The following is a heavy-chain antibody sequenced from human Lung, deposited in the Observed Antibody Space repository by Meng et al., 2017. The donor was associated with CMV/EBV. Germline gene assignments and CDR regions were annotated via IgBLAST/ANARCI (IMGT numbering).Heavy chain of an antibody. J-gene: IGHJ4*02. CDR1: GFTFNTYA. Sequence: GGSXRLXXAASGFTFNTYAMHWVRQAPGQGLAWVAVISFDGSNQYYADSVKGRFTISRDNSANTLYLHMNRLRAEDTAVYYCARVAGTYYSSPIDYWGQGTLXTAPQ. D-gene: IGHD1-26*01. CDR3: ARVAGTYYSSPIDY. CDR2: ISFDGSNQ. V-gene: IGHV3-30*04.